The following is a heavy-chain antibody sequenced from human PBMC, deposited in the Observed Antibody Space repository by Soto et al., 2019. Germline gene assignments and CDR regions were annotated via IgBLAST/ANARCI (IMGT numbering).Heavy chain of an antibody. J-gene: IGHJ4*02. CDR1: GFTFTSSA. D-gene: IGHD5-12*01. V-gene: IGHV1-58*01. CDR2: IVVGSGNT. Sequence: QMQLVQSGPEVKKPGTSVKVSCKASGFTFTSSAVQWVRQARGQRLEWIGWIVVGSGNTNYAQKFQERVTITRDMSTSTAYMELSRLRSEDKAVYYCAAGGGVATIDYWGQGTLVTVSS. CDR3: AAGGGVATIDY.